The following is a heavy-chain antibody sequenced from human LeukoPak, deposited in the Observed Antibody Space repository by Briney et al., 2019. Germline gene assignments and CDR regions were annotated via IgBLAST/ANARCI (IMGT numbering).Heavy chain of an antibody. V-gene: IGHV3-7*01. CDR3: ARDPGPSIPAWGAFDI. CDR1: GFIFSSNY. J-gene: IGHJ3*02. Sequence: GGSLRLSCTASGFIFSSNYMAWVRQAPGRGLEWVANIKPDGSGTYYVDSVKGRFTISRDNSKNSLFLQMNSLRDEDTAVYYCARDPGPSIPAWGAFDIWGQGTKVTVSS. CDR2: IKPDGSGT. D-gene: IGHD6-6*01.